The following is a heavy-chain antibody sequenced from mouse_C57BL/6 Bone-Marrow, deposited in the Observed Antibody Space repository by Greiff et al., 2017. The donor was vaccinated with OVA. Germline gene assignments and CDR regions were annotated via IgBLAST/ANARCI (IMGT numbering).Heavy chain of an antibody. Sequence: EVQLVESGGGLVQPGGSLKLSCAASGFTFSDYGMAWVRQAPRKGPEWVAFTSNLAYSIYYADTVTGRFTISRENAKNTLYLEMSSLRSEDTAMYYCARRWDDWYFDVWGTGTTVTVSS. D-gene: IGHD4-1*01. J-gene: IGHJ1*03. CDR3: ARRWDDWYFDV. V-gene: IGHV5-15*01. CDR1: GFTFSDYG. CDR2: TSNLAYSI.